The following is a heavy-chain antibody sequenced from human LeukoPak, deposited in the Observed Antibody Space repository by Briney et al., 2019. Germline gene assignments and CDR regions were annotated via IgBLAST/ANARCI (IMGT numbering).Heavy chain of an antibody. CDR2: INHSGST. CDR1: GGSFSGYY. Sequence: PSETLSLTCAVYGGSFSGYYWSWIRQPPGKGLEWIGEINHSGSTNYNPSLKSRVTISVDTSKNQFSLKLSSVTAADTAVYYCARQKVDTGGFDYWGQGTLVTVSS. V-gene: IGHV4-34*01. J-gene: IGHJ4*02. D-gene: IGHD5-18*01. CDR3: ARQKVDTGGFDY.